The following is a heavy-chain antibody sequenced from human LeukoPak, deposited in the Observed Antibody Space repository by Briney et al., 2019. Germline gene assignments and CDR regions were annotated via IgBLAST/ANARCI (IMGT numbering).Heavy chain of an antibody. V-gene: IGHV4-59*01. CDR3: ARDAGTVVTGEAFDI. CDR1: GGSISSYY. J-gene: IGHJ3*02. Sequence: SETLSLTCTVSGGSISSYYWSWIRQPPGKGLEWIGYIYYSGSTNYNPSLKSRVTISVDTSKNQFSLKLSSVTAADTAVYYCARDAGTVVTGEAFDIWGQGTVVTVSS. D-gene: IGHD4-23*01. CDR2: IYYSGST.